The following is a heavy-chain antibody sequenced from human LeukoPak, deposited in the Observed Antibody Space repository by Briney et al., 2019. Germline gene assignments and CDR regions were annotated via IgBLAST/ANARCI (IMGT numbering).Heavy chain of an antibody. CDR2: IYYSGST. D-gene: IGHD3-3*01. J-gene: IGHJ4*02. Sequence: SETLSLTCTVSGGSISSYYWSWIRQPPGKGLEWIGYIYYSGSTNYNPSLKSRVTISVDTSKNQFSLKLSSVTAADTAVYYCARLVDGRWSGTTCYFDYWGQGTLVTVSS. CDR1: GGSISSYY. V-gene: IGHV4-59*01. CDR3: ARLVDGRWSGTTCYFDY.